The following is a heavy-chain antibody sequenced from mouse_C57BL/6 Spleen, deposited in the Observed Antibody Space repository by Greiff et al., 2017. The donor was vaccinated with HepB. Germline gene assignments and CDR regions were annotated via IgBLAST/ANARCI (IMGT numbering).Heavy chain of an antibody. Sequence: EVKLMESGGDLVKPGGSLKLSCAASGFTFSSYGMSWVRQTPDKRLEWVATISSGGSYTYYPDSVKGRFTISRDNAKNTLYLQMSSLKSEDTAMYYCARHSLYDYADYWGQGTTLTVSS. CDR2: ISSGGSYT. CDR1: GFTFSSYG. CDR3: ARHSLYDYADY. V-gene: IGHV5-6*01. J-gene: IGHJ2*01. D-gene: IGHD2-4*01.